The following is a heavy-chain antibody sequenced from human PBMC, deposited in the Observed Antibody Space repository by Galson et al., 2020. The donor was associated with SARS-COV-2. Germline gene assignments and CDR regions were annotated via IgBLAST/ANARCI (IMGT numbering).Heavy chain of an antibody. CDR2: IYYSGST. V-gene: IGHV4-59*12. CDR3: ARPPLGSGWGY. CDR1: GGSISSYY. J-gene: IGHJ4*02. D-gene: IGHD6-19*01. Sequence: SETLSLTCTVSGGSISSYYWSWIRQPPGKGLEWIGYIYYSGSTNYNPSLKSRVTISVDTSKNQFSLKLSSVTAADTAVYYCARPPLGSGWGYWGQGTLVTVSS.